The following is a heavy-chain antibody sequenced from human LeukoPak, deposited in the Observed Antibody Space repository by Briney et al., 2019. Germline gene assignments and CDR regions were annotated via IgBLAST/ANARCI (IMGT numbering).Heavy chain of an antibody. J-gene: IGHJ5*02. D-gene: IGHD5-18*01. CDR3: ARGDTAMGNWFDP. Sequence: GGSLRLSCAASGFTFSSYEMNWVRQAPGKGLEWVSYISSSGSTIYYADSVKGRFTISRDNSKNTLYLQMNSLRAEDTAVYYCARGDTAMGNWFDPWGQGTLVTVSS. V-gene: IGHV3-48*03. CDR1: GFTFSSYE. CDR2: ISSSGSTI.